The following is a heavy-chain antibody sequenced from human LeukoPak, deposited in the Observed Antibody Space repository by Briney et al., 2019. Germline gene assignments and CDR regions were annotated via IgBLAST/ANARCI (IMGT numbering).Heavy chain of an antibody. J-gene: IGHJ4*02. Sequence: GASVKVSCKSAEYTFTSYAKNWVRQAPGQGLERLGWINTNTGILTYAQGFRGRFVFSLDTSVSTAYLQIRSLKDEDTAVYYCARDHGQWLVRGNYFDYWGQGTLVTVSS. CDR2: INTNTGIL. V-gene: IGHV7-4-1*02. CDR3: ARDHGQWLVRGNYFDY. D-gene: IGHD6-19*01. CDR1: EYTFTSYA.